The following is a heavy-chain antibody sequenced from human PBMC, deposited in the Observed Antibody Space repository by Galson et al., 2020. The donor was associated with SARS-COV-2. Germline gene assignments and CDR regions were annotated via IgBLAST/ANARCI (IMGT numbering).Heavy chain of an antibody. D-gene: IGHD5-12*01. Sequence: GGSLRLSCAASGFTFSSYSMNWVRQAPGKGLEWVSYISSSSSTIYYADSVKGRFTISRDNAKNSLYLQMNSLRAEDTAVYYCARDGYNYGRGYYYYYYMDVWGKGTTVTVSS. CDR3: ARDGYNYGRGYYYYYYMDV. J-gene: IGHJ6*03. CDR1: GFTFSSYS. CDR2: ISSSSSTI. V-gene: IGHV3-48*04.